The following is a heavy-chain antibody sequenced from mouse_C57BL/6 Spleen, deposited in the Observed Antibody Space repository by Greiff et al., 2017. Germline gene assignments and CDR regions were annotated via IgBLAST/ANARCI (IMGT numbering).Heavy chain of an antibody. J-gene: IGHJ3*01. V-gene: IGHV3-1*01. D-gene: IGHD1-1*01. CDR1: GYSITSGYD. Sequence: ESGPGMVKPSQSLSLTCTVTGYSITSGYDWHWIRHFPGNKLEWMGYISYSGSTNYNPSLKSRISITHDTSKNHFFLKLNSVTTEDTATYYCARGVYYSGSSPPWFADWGQGTLVTVSA. CDR3: ARGVYYSGSSPPWFAD. CDR2: ISYSGST.